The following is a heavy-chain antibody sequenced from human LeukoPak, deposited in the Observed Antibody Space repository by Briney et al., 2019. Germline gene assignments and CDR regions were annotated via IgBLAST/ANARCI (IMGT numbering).Heavy chain of an antibody. CDR1: GYSISSGYY. V-gene: IGHV4-38-2*02. D-gene: IGHD3-16*01. Sequence: SETLSLTCTVSGYSISSGYYWGWIRQPPGKGLEWIGSIYHSGSTYYNPSLKSRLTISIDTSKNQFSLKLSSVTAADTAVYYCARDGGFGSSSDYWGQGTLVTVSS. CDR2: IYHSGST. CDR3: ARDGGFGSSSDY. J-gene: IGHJ4*02.